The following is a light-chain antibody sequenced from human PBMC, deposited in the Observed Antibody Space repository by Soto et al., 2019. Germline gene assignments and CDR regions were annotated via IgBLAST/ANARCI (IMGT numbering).Light chain of an antibody. J-gene: IGKJ1*01. CDR3: QQYGSSPGT. CDR1: QSVSSSY. V-gene: IGKV3-20*01. Sequence: EIVLTQAQATLSLSPGDRATLSCRAIQSVSSSYLAWYQQKPGQAHRHLIYGASSRATGIPDRFSGSGYGTDFTLTISRLEPHDFAVYYCQQYGSSPGTFGQGTKGEIK. CDR2: GAS.